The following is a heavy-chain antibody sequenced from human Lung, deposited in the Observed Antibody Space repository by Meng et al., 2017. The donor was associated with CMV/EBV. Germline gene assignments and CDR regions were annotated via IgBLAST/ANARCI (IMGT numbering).Heavy chain of an antibody. CDR1: GFTFSNAW. J-gene: IGHJ4*02. CDR2: IKSKTDGGTT. D-gene: IGHD4-17*01. Sequence: GESXKISCAASGFTFSNAWMSWVRQAPGKGLEWVGRIKSKTDGGTTDYAAPVKGRFTISRDDSKNTLYLQMNSLKTEDTAVYYCTTVPYDYGDYVSDYWCQGTLVTVSS. V-gene: IGHV3-15*01. CDR3: TTVPYDYGDYVSDY.